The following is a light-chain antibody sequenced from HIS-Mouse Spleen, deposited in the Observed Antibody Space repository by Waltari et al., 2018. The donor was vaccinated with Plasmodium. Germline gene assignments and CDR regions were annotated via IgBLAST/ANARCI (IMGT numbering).Light chain of an antibody. CDR3: SSYTSSSTLNYV. V-gene: IGLV2-14*03. CDR2: DVS. J-gene: IGLJ1*01. Sequence: QSALTQPASVSGSPGQSITISCTGTSRDVGGYTYVSWYHQHPGKAPKLMIYDVSNRPSGVSNRFSGSKSGNTASLTISGLQAEDEADYYCSSYTSSSTLNYVFGTGTKVTVL. CDR1: SRDVGGYTY.